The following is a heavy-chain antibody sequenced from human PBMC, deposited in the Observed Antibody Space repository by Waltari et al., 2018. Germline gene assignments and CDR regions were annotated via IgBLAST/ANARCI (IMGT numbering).Heavy chain of an antibody. CDR1: GGSISSYY. CDR2: IYYSGST. CDR3: ARAKWGSGLGAAFDP. Sequence: QVQLQESGPGLVKPSETLSLTCTVSGGSISSYYWSWIRQPPGKGLEWIGYIYYSGSTNYNPSLKSRVTISVDTSKNQFSLKLSSVTAADTAVYYCARAKWGSGLGAAFDPWGQGTLVTVSS. D-gene: IGHD6-19*01. J-gene: IGHJ5*02. V-gene: IGHV4-59*01.